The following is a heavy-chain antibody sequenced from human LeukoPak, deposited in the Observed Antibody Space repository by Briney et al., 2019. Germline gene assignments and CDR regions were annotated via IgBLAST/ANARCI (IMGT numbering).Heavy chain of an antibody. CDR2: IRYDGSNK. V-gene: IGHV3-30*02. D-gene: IGHD6-19*01. CDR3: AKGSKAVLFTRDHYMDV. CDR1: GFTFCSYG. J-gene: IGHJ6*03. Sequence: GGSLRLSCAASGFTFCSYGIHWVRQAPGKGLEWVAFIRYDGSNKYYADSVKGRFTISRDNSKNTLYLQMNSLRAEDTAMYYCAKGSKAVLFTRDHYMDVWGKGTTVTISS.